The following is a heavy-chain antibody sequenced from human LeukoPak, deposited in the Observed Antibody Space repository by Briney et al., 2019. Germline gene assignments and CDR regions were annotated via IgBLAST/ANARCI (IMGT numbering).Heavy chain of an antibody. CDR1: GGSISTYY. CDR2: IYHSGST. CDR3: ARDRKDFHAFDI. Sequence: SETLSLTCTVSGGSISTYYWNWIRQPPGKGLEWIGYIYHSGSTNYNPSLQSRVTISVDTSKNQFSLNLNSVTAADTAVYYCARDRKDFHAFDIWGQGTMVTVSS. J-gene: IGHJ3*02. V-gene: IGHV4-59*01. D-gene: IGHD3-3*01.